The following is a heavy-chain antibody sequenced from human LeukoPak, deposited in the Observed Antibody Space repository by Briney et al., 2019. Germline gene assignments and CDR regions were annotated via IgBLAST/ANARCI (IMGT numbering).Heavy chain of an antibody. Sequence: SETLSLTCSVYGGSLSGCYWSWIRQTPGKGLELIGEINHSGSTTYYPSFKNRVTISVDTSKNQFSLKLSSVTAADRALYYCARQTTSGYLDYWGQGTLVTVSS. V-gene: IGHV4-34*01. D-gene: IGHD3-22*01. CDR2: INHSGST. CDR1: GGSLSGCY. CDR3: ARQTTSGYLDY. J-gene: IGHJ4*02.